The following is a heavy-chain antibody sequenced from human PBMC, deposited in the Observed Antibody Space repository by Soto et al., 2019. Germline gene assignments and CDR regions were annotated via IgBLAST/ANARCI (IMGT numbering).Heavy chain of an antibody. CDR3: ARDDFWSGYYRYFDF. CDR1: GYTFTSYD. CDR2: MNPNSGNT. V-gene: IGHV1-8*01. D-gene: IGHD3-3*01. Sequence: ASVKVSCKASGYTFTSYDINWVRQATGQGLEWMGWMNPNSGNTGYAQKFQGRVTMTRNTSISTAYMELSSLRSEDTAVYYCARDDFWSGYYRYFDFWGQGTLVTVSS. J-gene: IGHJ4*02.